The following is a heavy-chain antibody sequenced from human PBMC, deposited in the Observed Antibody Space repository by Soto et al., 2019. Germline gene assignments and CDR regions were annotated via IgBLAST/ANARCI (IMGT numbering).Heavy chain of an antibody. J-gene: IGHJ3*02. D-gene: IGHD6-19*01. Sequence: QVQLVESGGGVVQPGRSLRLSCAASGFTFSSYGMHWVRQAPGKGLEWVAVISYDGSNKYYADSVKGRFTISRDNSKNTLYLQMNSLRAEDTAVYYWAKVWAVVPSDAFDIWGQGTMVTVSS. V-gene: IGHV3-30*18. CDR1: GFTFSSYG. CDR3: AKVWAVVPSDAFDI. CDR2: ISYDGSNK.